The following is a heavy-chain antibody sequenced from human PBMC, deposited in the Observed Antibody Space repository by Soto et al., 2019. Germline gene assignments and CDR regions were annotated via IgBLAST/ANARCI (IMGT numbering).Heavy chain of an antibody. J-gene: IGHJ4*02. V-gene: IGHV4-34*01. D-gene: IGHD5-12*01. CDR3: ASEDIVTTIDY. Sequence: SETLWLTGAVDGGCFSGYYWSGIRQPPGKGLEWMGEMNHRGSTNYNPSLKRRVTISVDTSKNQFSLKLSSVPAADTAVYYCASEDIVTTIDYCGQGTRVTVSP. CDR2: MNHRGST. CDR1: GGCFSGYY.